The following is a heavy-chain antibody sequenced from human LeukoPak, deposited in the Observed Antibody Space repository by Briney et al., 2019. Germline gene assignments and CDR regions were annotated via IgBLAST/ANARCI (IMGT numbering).Heavy chain of an antibody. CDR2: IYYSGST. CDR1: GRSISSYY. D-gene: IGHD1-1*01. CDR3: AREGKNWYGYWHY. Sequence: PSETLSLTCTVSGRSISSYYWSWLRQPPGKGLEWIGYIYYSGSTNYHPSLQSRVTISVDTSKSQFSLKLRSVTAADTAVYYCAREGKNWYGYWHYWGQGTLVTVSS. V-gene: IGHV4-59*13. J-gene: IGHJ4*02.